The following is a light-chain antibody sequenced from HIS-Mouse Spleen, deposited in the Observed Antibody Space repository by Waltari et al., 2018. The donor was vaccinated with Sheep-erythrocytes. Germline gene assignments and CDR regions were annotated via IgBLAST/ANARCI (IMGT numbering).Light chain of an antibody. CDR2: DAS. CDR3: QQANSFPIT. V-gene: IGKV1-33*01. CDR1: QDISNY. Sequence: DIQMTQSPSSLSASVGDRVTITCQASQDISNYLNWYQQKPGKAPKLLIYDASNLETGVPSRFSGSGSGTDVTLTSSSLQPEDFATYYCQQANSFPITFGQGTRLEIK. J-gene: IGKJ5*01.